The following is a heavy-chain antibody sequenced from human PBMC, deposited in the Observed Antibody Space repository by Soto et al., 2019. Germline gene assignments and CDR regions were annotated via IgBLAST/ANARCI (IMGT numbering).Heavy chain of an antibody. D-gene: IGHD3-3*02. CDR3: ARALIGFLDWLPDNYYYCMDV. CDR1: GHSFTGHY. CDR2: INPNSGDT. V-gene: IGHV1-2*02. Sequence: ASVKVSCKVSGHSFTGHYMHWVRQAPGQGLEWMGWINPNSGDTNYARKFQGRVTMTRDTSIKTVYMELSSLRSDDTAVYYCARALIGFLDWLPDNYYYCMDVWGQGTTVTVSS. J-gene: IGHJ6*02.